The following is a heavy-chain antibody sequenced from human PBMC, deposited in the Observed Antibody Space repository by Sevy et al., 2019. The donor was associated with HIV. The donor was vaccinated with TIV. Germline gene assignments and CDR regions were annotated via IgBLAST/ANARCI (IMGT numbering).Heavy chain of an antibody. CDR1: GGSISSSSYY. Sequence: SETLSLTCTVSGGSISSSSYYWGWIRQPPGKGLEWIGSIYYSGSIYYNPSLKSRVTISVDTSKNQFSLKLSSVTAADTAVYYCARLNRGSGYFYFDYWGQGTLVTVSS. CDR3: ARLNRGSGYFYFDY. CDR2: IYYSGSI. V-gene: IGHV4-39*01. J-gene: IGHJ4*02. D-gene: IGHD3-22*01.